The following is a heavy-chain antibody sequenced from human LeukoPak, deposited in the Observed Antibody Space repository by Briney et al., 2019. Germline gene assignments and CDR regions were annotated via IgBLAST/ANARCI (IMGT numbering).Heavy chain of an antibody. CDR1: GGTFSSYA. V-gene: IGHV1-69*05. D-gene: IGHD2-2*02. J-gene: IGHJ3*02. Sequence: SVKLSCKASGGTFSSYAISWVRQAPGQGLEWMGGIIPIFGTANYAQKFQGRVTITTDESTSTAYMELSSLRSEDTAVYYCARGRPHDIVVVPAAIRGAFDIWGQGTMVTVSS. CDR3: ARGRPHDIVVVPAAIRGAFDI. CDR2: IIPIFGTA.